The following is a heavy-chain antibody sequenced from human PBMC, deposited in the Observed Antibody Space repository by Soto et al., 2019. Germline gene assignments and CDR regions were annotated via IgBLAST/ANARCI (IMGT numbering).Heavy chain of an antibody. CDR3: ARTDRDFYGLDV. J-gene: IGHJ6*02. CDR2: ISAAGDP. V-gene: IGHV3-13*05. Sequence: EVQLVESGGGLVQPGGSLRLSCEASGFTFRNYDMHWVRQGTGKGLEWVSGISAAGDPDYADSVEGRFTISRENAQNSFFLLMNSLRLGDTAVYYCARTDRDFYGLDVWGQGTTVIVSS. CDR1: GFTFRNYD.